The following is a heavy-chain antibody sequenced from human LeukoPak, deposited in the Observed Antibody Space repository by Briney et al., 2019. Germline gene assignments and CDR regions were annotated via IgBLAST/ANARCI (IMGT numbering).Heavy chain of an antibody. J-gene: IGHJ4*02. CDR3: ASGLSY. CDR2: ISYDGSNK. D-gene: IGHD3-10*01. Sequence: GRSLRLSCATSGFNINTHPMHWVRQAPGEGLEWVAVISYDGSNKQYGDSVKGRFTISRDNPKNTLYLEMNRLRVEDTAVYYCASGLSYWGPGTLVTVS. V-gene: IGHV3-30*01. CDR1: GFNINTHP.